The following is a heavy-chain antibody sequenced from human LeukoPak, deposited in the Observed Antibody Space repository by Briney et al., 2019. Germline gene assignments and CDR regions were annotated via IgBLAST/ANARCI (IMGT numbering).Heavy chain of an antibody. V-gene: IGHV4-30-4*01. Sequence: SETLSLTCTVSGGSISSGDYYWSWIRQPPGKGLEWIGYIYYSGSTYYNPSLKSRVTISVDTSKNQFSLKLGSVTAADTAVYYCARTPRNLDLGLHVEDYYDSSGYHDYWGQGTLVTVSS. CDR3: ARTPRNLDLGLHVEDYYDSSGYHDY. CDR1: GGSISSGDYY. CDR2: IYYSGST. D-gene: IGHD3-22*01. J-gene: IGHJ4*02.